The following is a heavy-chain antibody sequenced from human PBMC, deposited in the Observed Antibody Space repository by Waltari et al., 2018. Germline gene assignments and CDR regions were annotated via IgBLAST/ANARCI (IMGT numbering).Heavy chain of an antibody. Sequence: EVQLVESGGGLVQPGGSLRLSCAASGFTFSTYWMSWVRQAPGKGLEWVANIKIDGSEKYYVDSVKGRFTISRDNAKNSLYLQMNSLRADDTAVYYCARLFGSGWYGPDCWGRGTLVTVSS. V-gene: IGHV3-7*01. CDR2: IKIDGSEK. D-gene: IGHD6-19*01. J-gene: IGHJ4*02. CDR3: ARLFGSGWYGPDC. CDR1: GFTFSTYW.